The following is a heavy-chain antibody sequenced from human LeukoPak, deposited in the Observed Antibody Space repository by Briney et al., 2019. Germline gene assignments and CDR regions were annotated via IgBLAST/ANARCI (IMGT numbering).Heavy chain of an antibody. CDR1: GGTFSSYT. Sequence: SVKVSCKASGGTFSSYTISWVRQAPGQGLEWMGRIIPILGIANYAQKFQGRVTITADKSTSTAFMELSSLRSEDTAVYYCARLGSGVVPAAVDAFDIWGQGAMVTVSS. V-gene: IGHV1-69*02. CDR2: IIPILGIA. CDR3: ARLGSGVVPAAVDAFDI. J-gene: IGHJ3*02. D-gene: IGHD2-2*01.